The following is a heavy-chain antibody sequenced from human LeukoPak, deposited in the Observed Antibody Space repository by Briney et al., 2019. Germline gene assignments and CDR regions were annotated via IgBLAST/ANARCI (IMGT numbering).Heavy chain of an antibody. CDR1: GFTFSSYN. J-gene: IGHJ6*02. V-gene: IGHV3-21*01. CDR2: IGSSNTYI. CDR3: ARDQWFGERTPYYYYYGMDV. Sequence: NPGGSLRLSCAASGFTFSSYNMNWVRQAPGKGLEWVSSIGSSNTYIYYADSVKGRFTISRDNAKNSLYLQMNSLRAEDTAVYYCARDQWFGERTPYYYYYGMDVWGQGTTVTVSS. D-gene: IGHD3-10*01.